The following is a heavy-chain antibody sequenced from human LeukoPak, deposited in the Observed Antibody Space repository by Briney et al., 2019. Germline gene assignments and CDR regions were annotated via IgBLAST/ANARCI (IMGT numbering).Heavy chain of an antibody. CDR2: IYYSGST. CDR1: GGSISSSSYY. V-gene: IGHV4-39*01. CDR3: ARHVGDDTTDFDY. D-gene: IGHD3-16*01. Sequence: SETLSLICTVSGGSISSSSYYWGWIRQPPGKGLEWIGSIYYSGSTYYNPSLKSRVTISVDTSKNQFSLKLSSVTAADTAVYYCARHVGDDTTDFDYWGQGTLVTVSS. J-gene: IGHJ4*02.